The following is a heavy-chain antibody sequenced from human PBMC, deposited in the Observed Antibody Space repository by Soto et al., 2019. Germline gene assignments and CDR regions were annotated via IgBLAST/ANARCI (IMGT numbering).Heavy chain of an antibody. V-gene: IGHV1-69*12. CDR2: IIPIFGTA. Sequence: QVQLVQSGAEVKKPGSSVKVSCKASGGTFSSYAISWVRQAPGQGLEWMGGIIPIFGTANYAQKFKGRVTITADASTTTTYMALSSLRSDGTAVSYCAGAGENTAMVTDSYPLDYWGRGTLVTVSS. CDR1: GGTFSSYA. J-gene: IGHJ4*02. D-gene: IGHD5-18*01. CDR3: AGAGENTAMVTDSYPLDY.